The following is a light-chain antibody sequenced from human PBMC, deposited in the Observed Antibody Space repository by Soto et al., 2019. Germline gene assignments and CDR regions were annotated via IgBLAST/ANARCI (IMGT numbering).Light chain of an antibody. J-gene: IGKJ2*01. CDR2: DAS. CDR1: QDIGNY. CDR3: QQYDTLPPYT. Sequence: DIQMTQSPSSLSASVGDRVTIACQANQDIGNYLNWNQQKPGKAPRLLIYDASNLEIGVPSRFSGSGSGTDFTFTISNLQPEDIATYYCQQYDTLPPYTFGQGTKVELK. V-gene: IGKV1-33*01.